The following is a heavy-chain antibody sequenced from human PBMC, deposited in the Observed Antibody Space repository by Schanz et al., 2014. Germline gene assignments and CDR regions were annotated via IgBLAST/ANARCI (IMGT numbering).Heavy chain of an antibody. D-gene: IGHD2-8*01. CDR1: GFTFSNYA. CDR3: ASGGYCTNGVCNGGRNWFDP. CDR2: ISYDGSNK. J-gene: IGHJ5*02. V-gene: IGHV3-30-3*01. Sequence: QVQLVESGGGVVQPGRSLRLSCAASGFTFSNYAMHWVRQAPGKGLEWVAFISYDGSNKYYADSVKGRFTISRDNAKNSLYLQMNSLKTEDTAVYYCASGGYCTNGVCNGGRNWFDPWGQGTLLIVSS.